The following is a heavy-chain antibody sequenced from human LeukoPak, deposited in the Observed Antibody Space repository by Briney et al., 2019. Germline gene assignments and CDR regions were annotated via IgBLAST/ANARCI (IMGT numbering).Heavy chain of an antibody. CDR1: GGSFSGYY. J-gene: IGHJ3*02. D-gene: IGHD6-13*01. Sequence: PSETLSLTCAVYGGSFSGYYWGWIRHPPGKGLEWIGSIYYSGSTYYNPSLKSRVTISVDTSKNQFSLKLSSVTAADTAVYYCARCVAAADDAFDIWGQGTMVTVSS. V-gene: IGHV4-34*01. CDR3: ARCVAAADDAFDI. CDR2: IYYSGST.